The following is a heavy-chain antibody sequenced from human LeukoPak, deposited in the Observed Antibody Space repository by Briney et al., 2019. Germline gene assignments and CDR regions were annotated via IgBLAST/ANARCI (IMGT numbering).Heavy chain of an antibody. Sequence: PGRSLRLSCAASGFTFSSYAMHWVRQAPGKGLEWVAVISYDGSNKYYADSVKGRLTISRDNSKNTLYLQMNSLKTEDTAVYYCTRQGDDSSGYYPPEFDPWGQGTLVTVSS. CDR2: ISYDGSNK. D-gene: IGHD3-22*01. CDR3: TRQGDDSSGYYPPEFDP. J-gene: IGHJ5*02. CDR1: GFTFSSYA. V-gene: IGHV3-30-3*01.